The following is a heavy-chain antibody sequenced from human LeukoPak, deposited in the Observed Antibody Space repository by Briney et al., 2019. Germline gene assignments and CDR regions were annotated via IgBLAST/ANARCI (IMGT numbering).Heavy chain of an antibody. V-gene: IGHV3-66*01. Sequence: GGSLRLSCAASGFTPTATSMRWVCQAPGKGLEWVSVIYSGGSTFYADSVRGRLTISRDSSKNTLYLQMNSLRAEDTAVYYCARCHVGDDWSCFDFWGQGTLVTVSS. CDR3: ARCHVGDDWSCFDF. CDR1: GFTPTATS. D-gene: IGHD1-26*01. J-gene: IGHJ4*02. CDR2: IYSGGST.